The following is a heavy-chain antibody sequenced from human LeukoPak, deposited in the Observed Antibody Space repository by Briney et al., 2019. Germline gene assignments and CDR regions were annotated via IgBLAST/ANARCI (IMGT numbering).Heavy chain of an antibody. CDR1: GFAFSNYW. Sequence: GGSLRLSCAASGFAFSNYWMSWVRRAPGKGLEWVANIKGDGSEKYYVDSVKGRFTISRDNAKNSLYLQMNSLRAEDTAVYYCVREARSRSGMDVWGQGTTVTVSS. J-gene: IGHJ6*02. CDR3: VREARSRSGMDV. V-gene: IGHV3-7*01. CDR2: IKGDGSEK.